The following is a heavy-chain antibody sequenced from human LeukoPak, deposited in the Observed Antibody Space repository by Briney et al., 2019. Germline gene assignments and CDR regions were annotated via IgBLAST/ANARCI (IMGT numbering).Heavy chain of an antibody. D-gene: IGHD3-10*01. Sequence: ASVKVSCKASGYTFSSYVINWVRQAPGQGLEWMGWISAHSGNTKSTQKFQGRLTMTTDTSTSTAYMELRSLRSDDTAGYYCARGIVRGVLATNPGFDYWGQGTLVTVSS. J-gene: IGHJ4*02. V-gene: IGHV1-18*01. CDR1: GYTFSSYV. CDR3: ARGIVRGVLATNPGFDY. CDR2: ISAHSGNT.